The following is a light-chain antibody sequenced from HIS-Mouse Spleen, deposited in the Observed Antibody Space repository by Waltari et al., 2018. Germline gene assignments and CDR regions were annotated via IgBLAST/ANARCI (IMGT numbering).Light chain of an antibody. V-gene: IGLV3-21*04. J-gene: IGLJ1*01. CDR3: QVWDSSSDHYV. Sequence: SYVLTQPPSVSVAPGKTARITCGGNNIGSKSVHWYQQKPGQAPERFSGSNSGNTATLTISRVEAGDEADYYCQVWDSSSDHYVFGTGTKVTVL. CDR1: NIGSKS.